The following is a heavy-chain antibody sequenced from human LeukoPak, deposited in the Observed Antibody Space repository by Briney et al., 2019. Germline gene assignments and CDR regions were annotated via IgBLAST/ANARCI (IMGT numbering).Heavy chain of an antibody. CDR1: GFTFDDYA. CDR3: AKDRSGYFDWLGHAFDI. Sequence: GRSLRLSCAASGFTFDDYAMHWVRQAPGKGLEWVSGISWNSGSIGYADSVKGRFTISRDNAKNSLYLQMNSLRAEDTALYYCAKDRSGYFDWLGHAFDIWGQGTMVTVSS. V-gene: IGHV3-9*01. CDR2: ISWNSGSI. D-gene: IGHD3-9*01. J-gene: IGHJ3*02.